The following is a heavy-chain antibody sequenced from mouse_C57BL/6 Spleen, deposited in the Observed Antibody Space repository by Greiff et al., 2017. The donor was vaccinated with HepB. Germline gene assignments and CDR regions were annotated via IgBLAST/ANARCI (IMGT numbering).Heavy chain of an antibody. CDR3: ASLGDYDEGDYYAIDY. CDR2: IGPGSGST. J-gene: IGHJ4*01. D-gene: IGHD2-4*01. CDR1: GYTFTDYY. V-gene: IGHV1-77*01. Sequence: QVQLQQSGAELVKPGASVKISCKASGYTFTDYYINWVKQRPGQGLEWIGKIGPGSGSTYYNEKFKGKATLTADKSSSTAYMQLSSLTSEDSAVYFCASLGDYDEGDYYAIDYWGQGTSVTVSS.